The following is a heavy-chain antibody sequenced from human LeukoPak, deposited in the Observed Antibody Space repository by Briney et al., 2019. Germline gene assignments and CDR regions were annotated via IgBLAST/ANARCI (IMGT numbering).Heavy chain of an antibody. CDR3: ARLGDLQLTSMAPRGYFNY. Sequence: PGGSLRLSCKGSGYNFATYWIAWVRQVPGKGLEWMGIIYVGGSDTRYSPSFQGQVTISIDKSISTAYLQWSSLKASDTAMYYCARLGDLQLTSMAPRGYFNYWGQGTLVTVSS. CDR1: GYNFATYW. V-gene: IGHV5-51*01. J-gene: IGHJ4*02. CDR2: IYVGGSDT. D-gene: IGHD5-18*01.